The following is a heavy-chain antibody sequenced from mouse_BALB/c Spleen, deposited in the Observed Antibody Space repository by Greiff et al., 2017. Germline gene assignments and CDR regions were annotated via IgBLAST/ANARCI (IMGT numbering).Heavy chain of an antibody. CDR1: GFTFTDYY. D-gene: IGHD2-4*01. V-gene: IGHV7-3*02. Sequence: EVQRVESGGGLVQPGGSLRLSCATSGFTFTDYYMSWVRQPPGKALEWLGFIRNKANGYTTEYSASVKGRFTISRDNSQSILYLQMNTLRAEDSATYYCASSYDYDRAMDYWGQGTSVTVSS. CDR3: ASSYDYDRAMDY. CDR2: IRNKANGYTT. J-gene: IGHJ4*01.